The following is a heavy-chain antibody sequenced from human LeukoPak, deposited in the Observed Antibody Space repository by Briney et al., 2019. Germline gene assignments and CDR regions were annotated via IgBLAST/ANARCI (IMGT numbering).Heavy chain of an antibody. J-gene: IGHJ4*02. CDR2: IKQDGSEY. CDR1: RFTFINYW. CDR3: ASLSVNDY. Sequence: GGSLRLSCAGSRFTFINYWMSWVRQAPGRGLEWVANIKQDGSEYYYVDSVKGRFTISRDNANNTLFLHMKNLRAEDTAVYYCASLSVNDYWGQGTLVTVSS. V-gene: IGHV3-7*01.